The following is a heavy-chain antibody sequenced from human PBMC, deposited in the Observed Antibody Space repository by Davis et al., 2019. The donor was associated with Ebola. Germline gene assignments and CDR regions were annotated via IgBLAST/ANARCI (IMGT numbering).Heavy chain of an antibody. J-gene: IGHJ3*02. V-gene: IGHV3-30*03. D-gene: IGHD3-22*01. CDR1: GFVFRNYV. Sequence: GGSLRLSCAASGFVFRNYVMSWVRQAPGKGLEWVTVISYDGSDKFYADSVKGRFTISRDNSKNTLYLQMNSLRAEDTAVYYCARTYYFDSSGYRNAFDMWGQGTMVTVSS. CDR3: ARTYYFDSSGYRNAFDM. CDR2: ISYDGSDK.